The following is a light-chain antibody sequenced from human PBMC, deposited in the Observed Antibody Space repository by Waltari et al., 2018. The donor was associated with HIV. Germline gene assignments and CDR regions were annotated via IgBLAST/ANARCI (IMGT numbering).Light chain of an antibody. CDR2: SDN. J-gene: IGLJ2*01. V-gene: IGLV1-44*01. CDR1: SSNIGRYA. Sequence: VLTQSPSASGTPGQRVTISCSGSSSNIGRYAVNWYQHLPGTAPKLLIYSDNQRPSGVPDRFSGSKSGTSASLAISGLQSEDEAEYYCATWDGSLSGGVFGGGTKLTVL. CDR3: ATWDGSLSGGV.